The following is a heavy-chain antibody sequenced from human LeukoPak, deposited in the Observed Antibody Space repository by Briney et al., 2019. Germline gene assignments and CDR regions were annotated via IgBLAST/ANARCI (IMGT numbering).Heavy chain of an antibody. CDR1: GFTFSSYW. CDR2: INSDGSST. V-gene: IGHV3-74*01. J-gene: IGHJ5*02. Sequence: GGSLRLSCAASGFTFSSYWMHWVRQAPGKGLVWVSRINSDGSSTSYADSVKGRFTISRDNAKNTLYLQMNSLRAEDTAVYYCARVEMYSSSWGIPAHNWFDPWGQGTLVTVSS. CDR3: ARVEMYSSSWGIPAHNWFDP. D-gene: IGHD6-13*01.